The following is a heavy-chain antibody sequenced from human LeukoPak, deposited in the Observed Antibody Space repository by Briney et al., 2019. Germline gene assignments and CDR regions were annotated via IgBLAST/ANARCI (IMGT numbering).Heavy chain of an antibody. J-gene: IGHJ4*02. CDR1: GFTFSSYE. CDR3: ARCSGSYYCPTGI. V-gene: IGHV3-48*03. D-gene: IGHD3-10*02. Sequence: GGSLRLSCAASGFTFSSYEMNWVRQAPGKGLEWVSYISSSGSIIYYADSVKGRFTISRDNAKNSLYLQMNSLRAEDTAVCYCARCSGSYYCPTGIWGQGTLVTVSS. CDR2: ISSSGSII.